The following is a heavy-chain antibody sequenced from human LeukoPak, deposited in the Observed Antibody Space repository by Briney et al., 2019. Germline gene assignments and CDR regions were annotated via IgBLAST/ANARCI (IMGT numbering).Heavy chain of an antibody. Sequence: ASVKDSCKASGYTFTSYYMHWVRQAPGQGLEWMEIINPSGGSTSYAQKFQGRVTMTRDTSTSTVYMELSSLRSEDTAVYYCAREGRQLVIDYWGQGTLVTVSS. J-gene: IGHJ4*02. V-gene: IGHV1-46*01. CDR2: INPSGGST. CDR3: AREGRQLVIDY. D-gene: IGHD6-13*01. CDR1: GYTFTSYY.